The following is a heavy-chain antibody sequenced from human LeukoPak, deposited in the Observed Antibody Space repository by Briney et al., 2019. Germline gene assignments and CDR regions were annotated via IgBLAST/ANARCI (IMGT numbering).Heavy chain of an antibody. D-gene: IGHD2-15*01. CDR1: GYRFTSDW. CDR3: ARLSGRVVCSAGSCYIDS. CDR2: IYPGDSDT. J-gene: IGHJ4*02. V-gene: IGHV5-51*01. Sequence: GESLQISCKGSGYRFTSDWIGWVRQMPGKGLEWMGIIYPGDSDTRYSPSFQGQVTISADKSVNTAYLQWSSLKASGTAMYYCARLSGRVVCSAGSCYIDSWGQGTLVTVSS.